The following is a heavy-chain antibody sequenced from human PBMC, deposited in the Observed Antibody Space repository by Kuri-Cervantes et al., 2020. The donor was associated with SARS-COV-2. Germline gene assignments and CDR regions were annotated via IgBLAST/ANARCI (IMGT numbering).Heavy chain of an antibody. J-gene: IGHJ4*02. D-gene: IGHD6-6*01. V-gene: IGHV3-7*01. CDR2: IKQDGSEK. CDR1: GLPFSSYW. CDR3: ARGSSSTYFAY. Sequence: ESLMIPCAASGLPFSSYWMSWVRQAPGKGLEWVATIKQDGSEKYYVDSVKGRFTISRDNAKNSLYLQMNSLRAEDTAVYYCARGSSSTYFAYWGQGTLVTVSS.